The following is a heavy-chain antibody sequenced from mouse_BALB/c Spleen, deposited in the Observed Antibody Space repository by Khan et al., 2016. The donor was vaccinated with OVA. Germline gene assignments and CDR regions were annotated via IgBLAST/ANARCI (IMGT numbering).Heavy chain of an antibody. D-gene: IGHD1-1*01. CDR1: GYSITSGYA. J-gene: IGHJ2*01. CDR2: ISYSDVT. Sequence: EVKLVESGPGLVKPSQSLSLTCTVTGYSITSGYAWNWIRQFPGNKLEWMGYISYSDVTNYNPSLKSRISIPRDTSKNEFFLQLNSVTTEDTATFYCARGNYYGHYFDYWGQGTTLTVSS. V-gene: IGHV3-2*02. CDR3: ARGNYYGHYFDY.